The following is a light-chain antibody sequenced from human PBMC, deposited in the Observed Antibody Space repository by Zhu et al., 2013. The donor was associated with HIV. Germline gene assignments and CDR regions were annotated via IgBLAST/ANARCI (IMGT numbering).Light chain of an antibody. J-gene: IGKJ4*01. CDR1: QSVASNY. CDR2: GAS. V-gene: IGKV3-20*01. Sequence: EIVLTQSPDTLSLSPGERTTLSCRASQSVASNYLAWYRQKPGQAPSLLIYGASSRVSGIPVRFSGSGSGTDFTLTIDRLEPEDFAVYYCQQYATSQVTFGGGTKVEIK. CDR3: QQYATSQVT.